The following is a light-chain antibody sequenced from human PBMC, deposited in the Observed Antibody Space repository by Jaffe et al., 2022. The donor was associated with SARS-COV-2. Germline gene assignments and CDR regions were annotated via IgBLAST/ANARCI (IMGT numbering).Light chain of an antibody. Sequence: QSALTQPASVSGSPGQSITISCTGTNSDIGSYNLVSWYQQHPGKAPKLMIYENNKRPSGVSDRFSGSKSGNTASLTISGLQAEDEADYHCCSYAGSSSTFVIFGGGTKLTVL. CDR3: CSYAGSSSTFVI. CDR1: NSDIGSYNL. J-gene: IGLJ2*01. V-gene: IGLV2-23*02. CDR2: ENN.